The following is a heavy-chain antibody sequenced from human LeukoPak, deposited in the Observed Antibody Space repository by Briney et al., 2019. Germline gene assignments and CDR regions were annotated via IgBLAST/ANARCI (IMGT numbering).Heavy chain of an antibody. CDR1: GFTFSTYD. V-gene: IGHV3-30*03. CDR3: ASHGMGFSAVDY. J-gene: IGHJ4*02. D-gene: IGHD1-26*01. CDR2: ISYDGSNK. Sequence: GGSLRLSCAASGFTFSTYDMHWVRQAPGKGLEWVAIISYDGSNKYYADSVKGRFTISRDNSKNTLYLQMNSLRAEDTAVYYCASHGMGFSAVDYWGQGTLVTVSS.